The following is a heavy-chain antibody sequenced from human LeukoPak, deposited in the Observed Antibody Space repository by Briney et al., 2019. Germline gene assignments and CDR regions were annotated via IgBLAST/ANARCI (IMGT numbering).Heavy chain of an antibody. Sequence: GGSLRLSCAASGFTFSDYYMSWIRQAPGKGLEWVSYISSSRSYTNYADSVKGRFTISRDNAKNSLYLQMNSLRAEDTAVYYCARDTRYYYDSSGYYFDYWGQGTLVTVSS. J-gene: IGHJ4*02. CDR3: ARDTRYYYDSSGYYFDY. CDR1: GFTFSDYY. V-gene: IGHV3-11*06. CDR2: ISSSRSYT. D-gene: IGHD3-22*01.